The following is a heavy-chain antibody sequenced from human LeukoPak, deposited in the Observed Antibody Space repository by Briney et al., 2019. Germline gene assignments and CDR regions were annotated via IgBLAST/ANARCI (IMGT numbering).Heavy chain of an antibody. Sequence: SETLSLTCAVDGGSFTGHYWSWLRHPPGKGLEWIGEINHSGRTNYNTSLKSRVTISVDTYKNQFSLKLISVAAADTAGYYCARGYSFATNKEGDAFDIWGQGTMVTVSS. CDR1: GGSFTGHY. D-gene: IGHD2-15*01. J-gene: IGHJ3*02. V-gene: IGHV4-34*01. CDR2: INHSGRT. CDR3: ARGYSFATNKEGDAFDI.